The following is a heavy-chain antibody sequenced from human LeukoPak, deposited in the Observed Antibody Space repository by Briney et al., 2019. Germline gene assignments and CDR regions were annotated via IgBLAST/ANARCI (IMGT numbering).Heavy chain of an antibody. J-gene: IGHJ6*03. V-gene: IGHV3-33*01. Sequence: GRSLRLSCAASGFMFSNYGMHWVRQAPGEGLEWVALTWYDGSNKYYAESVKGRFTISRDNSKNTLYLQMNTLRAEDTAVYYCARYNGDSSNYYYYYMDVWGKGTTVTVSS. CDR1: GFMFSNYG. CDR2: TWYDGSNK. CDR3: ARYNGDSSNYYYYYMDV. D-gene: IGHD2-8*01.